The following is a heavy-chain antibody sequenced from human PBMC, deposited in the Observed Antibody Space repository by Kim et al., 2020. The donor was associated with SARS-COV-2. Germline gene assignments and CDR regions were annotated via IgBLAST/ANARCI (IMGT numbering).Heavy chain of an antibody. J-gene: IGHJ6*02. CDR2: ISSGSSTI. CDR1: GFTFSSYS. CDR3: ARDMAEYSSGWYYDYYYGMDV. Sequence: GGSLRLSCAASGFTFSSYSMNWVRQAPGKGLEWVSYISSGSSTIYYADSVKGRFTISRDNAKNSLYLQMNSLRAEDTAVYYCARDMAEYSSGWYYDYYYGMDVWGQGTTVTVSS. D-gene: IGHD6-19*01. V-gene: IGHV3-48*04.